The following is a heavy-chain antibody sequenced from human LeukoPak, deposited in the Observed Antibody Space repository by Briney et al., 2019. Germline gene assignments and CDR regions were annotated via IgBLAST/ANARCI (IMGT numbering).Heavy chain of an antibody. CDR3: ARAPFWRVYFDY. J-gene: IGHJ4*02. CDR1: GGSFSGYY. Sequence: SETLSLTCAVYGGSFSGYYWSWIRQSPGKGLEWIGEINHSGSTNYNPSLKSRVTISVDTSKNQFSLKLSSVTAADTAVYYCARAPFWRVYFDYWGQGTLVTVSS. D-gene: IGHD3-3*01. V-gene: IGHV4-34*01. CDR2: INHSGST.